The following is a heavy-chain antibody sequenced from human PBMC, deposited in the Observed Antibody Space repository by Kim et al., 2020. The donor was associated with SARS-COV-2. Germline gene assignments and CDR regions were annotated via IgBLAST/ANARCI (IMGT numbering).Heavy chain of an antibody. CDR2: ISWNSGSI. Sequence: GGSLRLSCAASGFTFGDYAMHWVRQAPGKGLEWVSGISWNSGSIGYADSVKGRFTISRDNAKNSLYLQMNSLRAEDTALYYCAKDPFEYSSSSLPLDWGQGTLVTVSS. V-gene: IGHV3-9*01. J-gene: IGHJ4*02. CDR3: AKDPFEYSSSSLPLD. CDR1: GFTFGDYA. D-gene: IGHD6-6*01.